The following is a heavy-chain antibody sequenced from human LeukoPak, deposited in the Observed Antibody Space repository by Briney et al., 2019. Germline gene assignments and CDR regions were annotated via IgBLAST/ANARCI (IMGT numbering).Heavy chain of an antibody. J-gene: IGHJ4*02. CDR2: ISWNSGSI. D-gene: IGHD3-9*01. CDR1: GFTFGDYA. CDR3: AKSGAHYDILTGYYYFDY. Sequence: PGGSLRLSCAASGFTFGDYAMHWVRQAPGKGLEWVSGISWNSGSIGYADSVKGRFTISRDNAKNSLYLQMNSLRAEDTALYYCAKSGAHYDILTGYYYFDYWGQGTLVTVSS. V-gene: IGHV3-9*01.